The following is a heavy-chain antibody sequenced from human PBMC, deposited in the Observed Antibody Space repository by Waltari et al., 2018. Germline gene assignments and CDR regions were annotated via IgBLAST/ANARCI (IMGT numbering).Heavy chain of an antibody. V-gene: IGHV3-7*01. Sequence: LEWVANIKQDGSEKYYVDSGKGRFTISRDNAKNSLYLQMNSLRAEDTAVYYCARATMVRGVIGKRDAFDIWGQGTMVTVSS. CDR3: ARATMVRGVIGKRDAFDI. D-gene: IGHD3-10*01. J-gene: IGHJ3*02. CDR2: IKQDGSEK.